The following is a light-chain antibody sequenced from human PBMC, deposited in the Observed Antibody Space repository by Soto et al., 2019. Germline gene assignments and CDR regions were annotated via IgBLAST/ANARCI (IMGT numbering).Light chain of an antibody. CDR2: DGS. V-gene: IGKV3-11*01. CDR3: QQRSHWPRT. J-gene: IGKJ1*01. Sequence: EIVLTQSPVTLSLSPGERATLSCRASQSVSTFLAWYQQKPGQAPRPLIYDGSNRARGIPARFSGSGSGTDFTLTISSLEPEDVAIYYCQQRSHWPRTFGQGTKVDI. CDR1: QSVSTF.